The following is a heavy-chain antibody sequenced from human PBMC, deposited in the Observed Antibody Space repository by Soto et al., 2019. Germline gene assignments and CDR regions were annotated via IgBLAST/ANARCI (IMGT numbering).Heavy chain of an antibody. D-gene: IGHD5-18*01. CDR2: ISGSGGST. J-gene: IGHJ1*01. CDR3: AKDSARLTWIQLWLHFQH. Sequence: EVQLLESGGGLVQPGGSLRLSCAASGFTFSSYAMSWVRQAPGKGLEWVSAISGSGGSTYYADSVKGRFTISRDNSKNTLYLQMNSLRAEDTAVYYGAKDSARLTWIQLWLHFQHWGQGTLVTVSS. V-gene: IGHV3-23*01. CDR1: GFTFSSYA.